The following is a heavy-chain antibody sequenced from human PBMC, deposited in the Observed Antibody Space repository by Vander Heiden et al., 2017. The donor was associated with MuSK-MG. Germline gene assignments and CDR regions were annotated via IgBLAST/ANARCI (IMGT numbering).Heavy chain of an antibody. Sequence: EVQLVESGGGLVQPGRSLRLSCAASGFTFDDYAMHWVRQAPGKGLEWVSGISWNSGSIGYADSVKGRFTISRDNAKNSLYLQMNSLRAEDMALYYCARWGAPDAFDIWGQGTMVTVSS. CDR1: GFTFDDYA. V-gene: IGHV3-9*03. CDR2: ISWNSGSI. CDR3: ARWGAPDAFDI. D-gene: IGHD1-26*01. J-gene: IGHJ3*02.